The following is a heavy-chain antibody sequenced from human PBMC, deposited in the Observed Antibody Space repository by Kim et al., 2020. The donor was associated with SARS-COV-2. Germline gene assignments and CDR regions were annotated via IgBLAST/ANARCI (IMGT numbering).Heavy chain of an antibody. CDR1: GFTFSSYW. Sequence: GGSLRLSCAASGFTFSSYWMSWVRQAPGKGLEWVANIKQDGSEKYYVDSVKGRFTISRDNAKNSLYLQMNSLRAEDTAVYYCARDTYYYDSSGLDYWGQGTLVTGSS. D-gene: IGHD3-22*01. CDR2: IKQDGSEK. V-gene: IGHV3-7*01. J-gene: IGHJ4*02. CDR3: ARDTYYYDSSGLDY.